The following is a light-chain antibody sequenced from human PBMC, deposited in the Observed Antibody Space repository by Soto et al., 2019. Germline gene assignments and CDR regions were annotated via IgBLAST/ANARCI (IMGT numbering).Light chain of an antibody. CDR3: SSYTSTSTVV. Sequence: QSALTQPASVSGSPGQSITLSCTGTSSDVGGYNYVSWYQQHPGKAPKLMIYDVSNRPLGVSNRFSGSKSGNTASLTISGLQAEDEADYYCSSYTSTSTVVFGGGTKLTFL. CDR2: DVS. V-gene: IGLV2-14*03. CDR1: SSDVGGYNY. J-gene: IGLJ2*01.